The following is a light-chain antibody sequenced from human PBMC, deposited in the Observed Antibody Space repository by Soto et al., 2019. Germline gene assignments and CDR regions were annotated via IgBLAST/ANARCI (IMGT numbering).Light chain of an antibody. J-gene: IGLJ1*01. CDR1: SSDVGGYKH. V-gene: IGLV2-14*01. CDR3: NSQRSSGTRV. CDR2: EVS. Sequence: QSVLTQPASVSGSPGQSITISCTGTSSDVGGYKHVSWYQHHPGKAPKLMIYEVSNRPSGVSNRFSGSKSGYTTSLTISGLQAEDEADYYCNSQRSSGTRVFGTGTKVTVL.